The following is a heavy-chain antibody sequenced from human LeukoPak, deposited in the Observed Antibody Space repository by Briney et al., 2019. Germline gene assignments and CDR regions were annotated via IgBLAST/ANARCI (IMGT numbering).Heavy chain of an antibody. V-gene: IGHV4-30-2*01. CDR2: IYHSGST. CDR3: ARDPGSPRGYFVL. J-gene: IGHJ2*01. D-gene: IGHD2-15*01. CDR1: GGSVSSGTYS. Sequence: SQTLSLTCTVSGGSVSSGTYSWSWIRQPPGKGLEWIGYIYHSGSTYYNPSLKSRVTISVDRSKKQFSLKLSSVTAADTAVYYCARDPGSPRGYFVLWGRGTLVTVSS.